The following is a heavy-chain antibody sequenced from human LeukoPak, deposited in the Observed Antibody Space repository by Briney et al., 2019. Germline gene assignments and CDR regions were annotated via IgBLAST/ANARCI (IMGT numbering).Heavy chain of an antibody. CDR3: ARDSEYDFWSGPPDDAFDI. D-gene: IGHD3-3*01. CDR1: GGSISSYY. J-gene: IGHJ3*02. Sequence: PSETLSLTCTVSGGSISSYYWSWIRQPAGKGLEWTGRIYTSGSTNYNPSLKSRVTMSVDTSKNQFSLKLSSVTAADTAVYYCARDSEYDFWSGPPDDAFDIWGQGTMVTVSS. CDR2: IYTSGST. V-gene: IGHV4-4*07.